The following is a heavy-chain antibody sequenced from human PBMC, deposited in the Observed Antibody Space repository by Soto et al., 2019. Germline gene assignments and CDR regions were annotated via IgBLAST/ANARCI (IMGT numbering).Heavy chain of an antibody. V-gene: IGHV4-4*02. CDR3: ARYDFGTFDY. J-gene: IGHJ4*02. Sequence: SETLSLTCAVSGDSISSSFWWSWVRQPPGKGLEWIGEIYHTESTVYNPSLKSRVTISVDKSKNQFSLNLDSLTAADTAVYYCARYDFGTFDYWGRGILVTVSS. CDR2: IYHTEST. D-gene: IGHD4-17*01. CDR1: GDSISSSFW.